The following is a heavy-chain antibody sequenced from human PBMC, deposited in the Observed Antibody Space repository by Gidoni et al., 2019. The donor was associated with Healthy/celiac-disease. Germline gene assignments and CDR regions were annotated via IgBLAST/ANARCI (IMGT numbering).Heavy chain of an antibody. CDR1: GGSISSYY. J-gene: IGHJ3*02. CDR3: ASSYCGGDCYPAGAFDI. V-gene: IGHV4-59*01. CDR2: IYYSGST. D-gene: IGHD2-21*02. Sequence: QVQLQESGPGLVKPSETLSLTCTGSGGSISSYYWSWIRQPPGKGLEWSGYIYYSGSTNYNPSLKIRVTIAVDTSKNQFSLKLSSVTAADTAVYYCASSYCGGDCYPAGAFDIWGQGTMVTVSS.